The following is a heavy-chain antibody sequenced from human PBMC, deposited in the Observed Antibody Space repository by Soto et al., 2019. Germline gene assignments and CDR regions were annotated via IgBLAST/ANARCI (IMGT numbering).Heavy chain of an antibody. V-gene: IGHV4-4*07. J-gene: IGHJ5*02. CDR3: ARGQRFSDWFDP. D-gene: IGHD3-3*01. Sequence: QVHLQESGPGLVKPSETLSLTCTVSGGAISTYYWTWIRQPAGKGLEWIGRIYSSGSTKSNPSLQSRVNMSLDTSNNQYSLRLTSVTAAVTAVYYCARGQRFSDWFDPWGQGTFVTDSS. CDR1: GGAISTYY. CDR2: IYSSGST.